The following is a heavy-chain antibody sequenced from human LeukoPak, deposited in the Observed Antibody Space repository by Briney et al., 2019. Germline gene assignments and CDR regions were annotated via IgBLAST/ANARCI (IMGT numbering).Heavy chain of an antibody. CDR2: MKPKTDQT. J-gene: IGHJ4*02. Sequence: GDSVNVSCNASGYTFTSSDINWVRQATGQGLEWIGWMKPKTDQTGFARNFQRRVNMNKHISISTACMEVHSLTYEDTAIYYCERGRPGLASAGIYDFWGQGPLITVPS. D-gene: IGHD6-13*01. V-gene: IGHV1-8*01. CDR1: GYTFTSSD. CDR3: ERGRPGLASAGIYDF.